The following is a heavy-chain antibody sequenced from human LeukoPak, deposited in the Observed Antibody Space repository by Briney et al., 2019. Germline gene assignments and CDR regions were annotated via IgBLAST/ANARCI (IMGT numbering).Heavy chain of an antibody. V-gene: IGHV4-59*01. CDR2: IYYSGST. D-gene: IGHD4-17*01. Sequence: SETLSLTCTVSGGSISSYYWSWIRQPPGKGLEWIGYIYYSGSTNYNPSLKSRVTISVDTSKNQFSLKLSSVTAADTAVYYCARVTADYGDYGGGGYGMDVWGQGTTVTVSS. CDR3: ARVTADYGDYGGGGYGMDV. J-gene: IGHJ6*02. CDR1: GGSISSYY.